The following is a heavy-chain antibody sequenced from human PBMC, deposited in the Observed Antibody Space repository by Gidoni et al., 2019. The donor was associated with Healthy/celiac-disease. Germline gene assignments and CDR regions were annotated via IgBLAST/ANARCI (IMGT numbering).Heavy chain of an antibody. J-gene: IGHJ6*03. Sequence: QVQLQESGPGLVKPSETLSLTCTVSGGSVSSGSYYWSWIRQPPGKGLEWIGYIYYSGSTNYNPSLKSRVTISVDTSKNQFSLKLSSVTAADTAVYYCARRRGQQLHYYYYYMDVWGKGTTVTVSS. D-gene: IGHD6-13*01. CDR2: IYYSGST. V-gene: IGHV4-61*01. CDR1: GGSVSSGSYY. CDR3: ARRRGQQLHYYYYYMDV.